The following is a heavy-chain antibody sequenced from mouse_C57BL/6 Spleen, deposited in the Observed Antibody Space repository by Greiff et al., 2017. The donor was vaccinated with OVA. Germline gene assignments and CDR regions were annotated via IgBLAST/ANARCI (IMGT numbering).Heavy chain of an antibody. V-gene: IGHV14-1*01. J-gene: IGHJ3*01. CDR3: TAMIYYGLFAY. D-gene: IGHD2-1*01. CDR2: IDPEDGDT. CDR1: GFNIKDYY. Sequence: VQLKQSGAELVRPGASVKLSCTASGFNIKDYYMHWVKQRPEQGLEWIGRIDPEDGDTEYAPKFQGKATMTADTSSNTAYLQLSSLTSEDTAVYYCTAMIYYGLFAYWGQGTLVTVSA.